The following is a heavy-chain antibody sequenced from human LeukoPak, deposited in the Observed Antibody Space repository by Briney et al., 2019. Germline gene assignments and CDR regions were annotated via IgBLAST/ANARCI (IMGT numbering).Heavy chain of an antibody. D-gene: IGHD2-2*01. CDR1: GGSISSSRYY. Sequence: SETLSLTCTVSGGSISSSRYYWGWIRQPPGKGLEWIGSIYYSGSTYYKPSLKSRVTISVDTSKNQFSLNLNSVTAADTAVYYCASQKPPYCSSTSCHLYYYYYYMDVWGKGTTVTVSS. CDR2: IYYSGST. CDR3: ASQKPPYCSSTSCHLYYYYYYMDV. J-gene: IGHJ6*03. V-gene: IGHV4-39*07.